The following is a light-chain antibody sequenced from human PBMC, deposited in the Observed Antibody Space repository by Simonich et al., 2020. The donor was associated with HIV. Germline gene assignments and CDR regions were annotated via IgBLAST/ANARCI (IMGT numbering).Light chain of an antibody. Sequence: DIVMTQSPDSLAVSLGERATINCKSSQSVLYISNNKNYLAWYQQKPGQPPKLLIYWASTRESGVPDRFSGSGSGTNFTLTISRLQAEDVAVYYCQQYYTTPPTFGGGTKVEIK. CDR1: QSVLYISNNKNY. CDR3: QQYYTTPPT. J-gene: IGKJ4*01. CDR2: WAS. V-gene: IGKV4-1*01.